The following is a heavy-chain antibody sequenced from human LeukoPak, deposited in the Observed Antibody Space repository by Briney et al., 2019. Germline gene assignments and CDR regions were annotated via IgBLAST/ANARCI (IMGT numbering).Heavy chain of an antibody. Sequence: GGSLRLSCAASGFTFSSYSMNWVRQAPGKGLEWVSSISSSSSYIYYADSVRGRFTLSRDNAKNSLYLQMNSLRADDTAVYYCARFAAGGSYYYYMDVWGKGTTVTVSS. CDR3: ARFAAGGSYYYYMDV. CDR1: GFTFSSYS. J-gene: IGHJ6*03. CDR2: ISSSSSYI. D-gene: IGHD6-25*01. V-gene: IGHV3-21*01.